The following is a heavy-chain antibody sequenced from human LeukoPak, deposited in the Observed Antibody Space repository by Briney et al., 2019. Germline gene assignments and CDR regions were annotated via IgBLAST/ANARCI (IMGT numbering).Heavy chain of an antibody. CDR3: ARSGPYSNGGVMTDY. J-gene: IGHJ4*02. CDR1: GLIVNNNY. D-gene: IGHD6-19*01. CDR2: TYRDGNT. Sequence: GGSLRLSCAASGLIVNNNYMSWVRQAPGKGLEWVSITYRDGNTNYADSVKGRFTISRDNSKNTLSLQMNSLRAEDTAVYYCARSGPYSNGGVMTDYWGQGALVTVSS. V-gene: IGHV3-66*01.